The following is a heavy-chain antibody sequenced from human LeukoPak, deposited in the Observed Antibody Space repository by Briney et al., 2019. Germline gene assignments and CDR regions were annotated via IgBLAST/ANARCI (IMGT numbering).Heavy chain of an antibody. V-gene: IGHV3-48*01. CDR3: TTERGHSYGLDF. J-gene: IGHJ4*02. Sequence: GGSLRLSCAGSGFTFSTYSMNWVRLAPGKGLEWVSYISPTSGTIYYTDSVKGRFTISRDNAKNSLYLQMNSLTVEDTATRRATTERGHSYGLDFWGQGTLVTVSS. CDR2: ISPTSGTI. CDR1: GFTFSTYS. D-gene: IGHD5-18*01.